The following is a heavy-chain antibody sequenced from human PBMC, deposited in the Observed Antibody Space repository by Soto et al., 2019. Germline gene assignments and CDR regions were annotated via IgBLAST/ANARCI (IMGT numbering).Heavy chain of an antibody. V-gene: IGHV3-23*01. J-gene: IGHJ4*02. CDR2: ISGSDGKT. D-gene: IGHD3-3*01. CDR1: GFSFASFA. CDR3: AKWSYLDY. Sequence: PGGSLRLSCTTSGFSFASFAMTWVRQAPGKGLEWVATISGSDGKTYYADSVKDRFSISRDTSRNTLYLQMNSLRADDTAIYYCAKWSYLDYWGQGTRVTVSS.